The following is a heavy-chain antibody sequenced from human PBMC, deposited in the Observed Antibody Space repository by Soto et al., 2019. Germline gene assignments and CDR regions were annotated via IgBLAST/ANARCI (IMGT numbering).Heavy chain of an antibody. Sequence: QVQLQESGPGLVKPSETLSLTCAVSGYSISSGYYWGWIRQPPGKGLEWIGSIYHSGSTYYNQSLRSRVTISVDTSKNQFSLKLSYVTAADTAVYYCARGGSNWEGYWGQGTLVTVSS. CDR3: ARGGSNWEGY. V-gene: IGHV4-38-2*01. J-gene: IGHJ4*02. CDR1: GYSISSGYY. CDR2: IYHSGST. D-gene: IGHD3-16*01.